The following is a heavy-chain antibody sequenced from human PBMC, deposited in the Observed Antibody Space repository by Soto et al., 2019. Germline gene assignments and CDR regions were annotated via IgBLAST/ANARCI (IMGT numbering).Heavy chain of an antibody. CDR1: GGSISSGDYY. CDR3: ARERVYCSGGSCYDGDWFDP. V-gene: IGHV4-30-4*01. Sequence: QVQLQESGPGLVKPSQTLSLTCTVSGGSISSGDYYWSWIRQPPGKGLEWIGYIYYSGSTYYNPSLKSRVTISVDTSKNQFSLKLSSVTAADTAVYYCARERVYCSGGSCYDGDWFDPWGQGTLVTVSS. J-gene: IGHJ5*02. D-gene: IGHD2-15*01. CDR2: IYYSGST.